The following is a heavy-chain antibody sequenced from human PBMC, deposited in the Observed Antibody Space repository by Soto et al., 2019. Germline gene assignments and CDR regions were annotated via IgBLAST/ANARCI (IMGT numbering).Heavy chain of an antibody. CDR3: ARGVNYGDYVLGFDY. V-gene: IGHV4-30-4*01. Sequence: SETLSLTCTVSGCSISSGDYYWSWIRQPPGKGLEWIGYIYYSGSTYYNPSLKSRVTISLDTSKNQFSLKLSSETAADRAVYYCARGVNYGDYVLGFDYWGQGTLVTVSS. J-gene: IGHJ4*02. D-gene: IGHD4-17*01. CDR2: IYYSGST. CDR1: GCSISSGDYY.